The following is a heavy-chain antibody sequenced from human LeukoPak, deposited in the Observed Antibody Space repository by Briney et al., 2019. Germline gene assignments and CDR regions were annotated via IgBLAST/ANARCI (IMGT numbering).Heavy chain of an antibody. J-gene: IGHJ4*02. CDR2: ISWNSGSI. CDR1: GFTFDDYA. V-gene: IGHV3-9*01. Sequence: GGSLRLSCAASGFTFDDYAMHWVRQAPGKGLEWVSGISWNSGSIGYADSVKGRFTISRDNAKNSLYLQMNSLRAEDTAVYYCGRGTVFDYWGQGTLVTVSS. D-gene: IGHD1-1*01. CDR3: GRGTVFDY.